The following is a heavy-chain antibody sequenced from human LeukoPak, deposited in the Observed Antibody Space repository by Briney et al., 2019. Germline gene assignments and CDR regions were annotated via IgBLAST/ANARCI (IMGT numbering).Heavy chain of an antibody. V-gene: IGHV3-48*03. Sequence: GGSLRLSCAASGFTFSSYEMNWARQAPGKGLEWVSYISSSGSTTHYADSAKGRFTISRDNAKNSLYLQMNSLRAEDTAVYYCARESAGYYYYMDVWGKGTTVTVSS. CDR1: GFTFSSYE. CDR2: ISSSGSTT. J-gene: IGHJ6*03. CDR3: ARESAGYYYYMDV.